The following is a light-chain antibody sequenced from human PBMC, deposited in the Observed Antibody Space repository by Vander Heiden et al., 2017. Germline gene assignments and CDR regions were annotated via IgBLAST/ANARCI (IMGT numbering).Light chain of an antibody. V-gene: IGKV1-5*03. CDR3: QQYRNYPWT. J-gene: IGKJ1*01. CDR2: NAS. CDR1: QSIMSW. Sequence: DIQMNQSPSTLSASVGDRVTITCRASQSIMSWLAWYQQKPGKAPKLLIYNASSLQSGVPSRFSGSGSGTEFTLTISSLQPDDFATFYCQQYRNYPWTFGQGTKVEI.